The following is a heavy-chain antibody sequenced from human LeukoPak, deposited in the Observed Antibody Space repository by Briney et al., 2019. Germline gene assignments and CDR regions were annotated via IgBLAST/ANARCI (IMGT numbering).Heavy chain of an antibody. CDR2: ISSSSSYI. J-gene: IGHJ4*02. CDR3: ARYMRYCSSTSCSTSDY. V-gene: IGHV3-21*01. CDR1: GFTFSSYS. D-gene: IGHD2-2*01. Sequence: GGSLRLSCAASGFTFSSYSMNWVRQAPGKGLEWVSSISSSSSYIYYADSVKGRFTISRDNAKNSLYLQMNSPRAEDTAVYYCARYMRYCSSTSCSTSDYWGQGTLVTVSS.